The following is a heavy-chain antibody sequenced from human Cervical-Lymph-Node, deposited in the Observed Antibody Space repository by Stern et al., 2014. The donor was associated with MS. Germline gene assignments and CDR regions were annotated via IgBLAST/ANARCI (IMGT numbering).Heavy chain of an antibody. CDR3: AKDLTSGWYRVYYGMDV. CDR1: GFTFSSYG. V-gene: IGHV3-30*18. D-gene: IGHD6-19*01. J-gene: IGHJ6*02. Sequence: VPLVESGGGVVQPGRSLRLSCAASGFTFSSYGMHWVRQAPGKGLEWVAVISYDGSNKYYADSVKGRFTISRDNSKNTLYLQMNSLRAEDTAVYYCAKDLTSGWYRVYYGMDVWGQGTTVTVSS. CDR2: ISYDGSNK.